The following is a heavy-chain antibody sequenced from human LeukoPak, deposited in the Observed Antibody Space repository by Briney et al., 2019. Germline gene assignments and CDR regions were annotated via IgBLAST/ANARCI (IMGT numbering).Heavy chain of an antibody. CDR2: INHSGST. Sequence: SETLSLTCAVYGGSFSGYYWSWIRQPPGKGLEWIGEINHSGSTNYNPSLKSRVTISVDTSKNQFSLKLSSVTAADTAVYYCARAYCGGDCYLINWFDPWGQGTLVTVSS. J-gene: IGHJ5*02. V-gene: IGHV4-34*01. CDR1: GGSFSGYY. CDR3: ARAYCGGDCYLINWFDP. D-gene: IGHD2-21*01.